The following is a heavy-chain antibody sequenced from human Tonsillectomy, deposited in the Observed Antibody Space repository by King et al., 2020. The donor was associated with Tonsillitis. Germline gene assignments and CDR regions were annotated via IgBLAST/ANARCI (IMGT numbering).Heavy chain of an antibody. D-gene: IGHD6-13*01. CDR2: INQDGSEG. CDR1: GFIFNRFC. CDR3: ARHLDSSSWNGFDYYYAMDV. V-gene: IGHV3-7*03. J-gene: IGHJ6*02. Sequence: VQLVESGGGLVQPGGSLRLSCAASGFIFNRFCMSWVRQAPGKGLEWVANINQDGSEGYYVDSVKGRFTISRDNAKNSLYLKMNSLRAEDTAVYYCARHLDSSSWNGFDYYYAMDVWGLGTTVTVTS.